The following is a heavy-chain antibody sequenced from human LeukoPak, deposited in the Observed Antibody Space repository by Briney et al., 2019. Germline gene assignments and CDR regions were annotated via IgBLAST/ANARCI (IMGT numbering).Heavy chain of an antibody. CDR1: GGSISSGGYY. D-gene: IGHD4-11*01. CDR2: IYYSGST. J-gene: IGHJ4*02. Sequence: TSQTLSLTCTVSGGSISSGGYYCSWIRQHPGKGLEWIGYIYYSGSTYYNPSLKSRVTISVDTSKNQFSLKLSSVTAADTAVYYCGRDSGQAAYSPTFDYWGQGTLVTVSS. CDR3: GRDSGQAAYSPTFDY. V-gene: IGHV4-31*03.